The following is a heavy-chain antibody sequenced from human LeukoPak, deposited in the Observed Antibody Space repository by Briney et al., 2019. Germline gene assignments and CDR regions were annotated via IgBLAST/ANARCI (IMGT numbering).Heavy chain of an antibody. CDR3: AREADDSLVH. CDR1: GFTFSSYA. D-gene: IGHD3-22*01. V-gene: IGHV3-30-3*01. Sequence: GGSLRLSCAASGFTFSSYAMHWVRQAPGKGLEWVAVISYDGSNKYYADSVKGRFTISRDSSKNTLYLQMNSLRAEDTAVYYCAREADDSLVHWGQGTLVTVSS. J-gene: IGHJ4*02. CDR2: ISYDGSNK.